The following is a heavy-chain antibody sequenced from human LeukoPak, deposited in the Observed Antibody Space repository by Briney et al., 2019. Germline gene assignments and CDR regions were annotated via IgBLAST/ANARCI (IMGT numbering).Heavy chain of an antibody. CDR1: GFTFRSHW. CDR2: IKQDGSEK. Sequence: GGSLRLSCAASGFTFRSHWMSWVRQAQGKGLQWVASIKQDGSEKLYLDSVRGRFTISRDNAENSLYLQMNSLRDEDTAVYYCARLVGMVTTYDIWGQGTMVTVSS. V-gene: IGHV3-7*04. CDR3: ARLVGMVTTYDI. J-gene: IGHJ3*02. D-gene: IGHD5-24*01.